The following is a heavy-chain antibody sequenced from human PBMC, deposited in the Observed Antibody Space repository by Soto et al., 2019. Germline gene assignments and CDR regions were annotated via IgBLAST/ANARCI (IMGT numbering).Heavy chain of an antibody. CDR2: IYYSGST. Sequence: QLQLQESGPGLVKPSETLSLTCTVSGGSISSSSYYWGWIRQPPGKGLEWIGSIYYSGSTYYNPSLKRQVNISVDTSKNQFSLKLSSVTAADTAVYYCARLFYDILTGYPFDYWGQGTLVTVSS. CDR3: ARLFYDILTGYPFDY. CDR1: GGSISSSSYY. J-gene: IGHJ4*02. V-gene: IGHV4-39*01. D-gene: IGHD3-9*01.